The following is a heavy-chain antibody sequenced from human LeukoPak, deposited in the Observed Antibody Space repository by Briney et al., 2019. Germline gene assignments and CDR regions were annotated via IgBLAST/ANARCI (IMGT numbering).Heavy chain of an antibody. V-gene: IGHV3-30*04. Sequence: GGSLRLSCAASGFTFSSYAMHWVRQAPGKGLEWVAVISYDGSNNYYADSVKGRFTMSRDNSMNTLYLQMNSLRAEDTAVYYCAKNGDSERWLQPKFVTHWGQGTLVTVSS. CDR1: GFTFSSYA. CDR3: AKNGDSERWLQPKFVTH. J-gene: IGHJ4*02. CDR2: ISYDGSNN. D-gene: IGHD5-24*01.